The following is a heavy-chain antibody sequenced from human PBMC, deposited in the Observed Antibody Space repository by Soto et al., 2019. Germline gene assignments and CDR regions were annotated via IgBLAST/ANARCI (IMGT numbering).Heavy chain of an antibody. D-gene: IGHD5-18*01. Sequence: PSETLSLTCTVSGGSISSYYWSWIRQPPGEGLEWIGYIYYSGSTNYNPSLKSRVTISVDTSKNQFSLKLSSVTAADTAVYYCARGDVVDTAMVWNYWGQGTLVTVSS. CDR1: GGSISSYY. J-gene: IGHJ4*02. CDR3: ARGDVVDTAMVWNY. CDR2: IYYSGST. V-gene: IGHV4-59*01.